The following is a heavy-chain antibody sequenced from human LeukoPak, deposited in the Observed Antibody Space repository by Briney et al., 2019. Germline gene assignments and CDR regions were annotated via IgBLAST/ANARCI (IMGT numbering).Heavy chain of an antibody. CDR2: ISGSGGST. Sequence: GGSLRLSCAASGFTFSSYAMSWVRQAPGKGLEWVSAISGSGGSTYYADSVKGRFTISRDNSKNTLYLQMNSLRAEDTAVYYCAKDFLAYCGGDCYSVDYWGQGTLVTVS. CDR1: GFTFSSYA. V-gene: IGHV3-23*01. J-gene: IGHJ4*02. CDR3: AKDFLAYCGGDCYSVDY. D-gene: IGHD2-21*02.